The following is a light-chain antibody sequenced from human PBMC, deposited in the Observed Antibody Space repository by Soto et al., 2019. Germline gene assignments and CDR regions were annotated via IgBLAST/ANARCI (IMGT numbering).Light chain of an antibody. CDR1: QTISAGH. J-gene: IGKJ1*01. CDR3: QQYHNSPRT. V-gene: IGKV3-20*01. Sequence: EIVLTQSPGTLSLSPGERATLSCRASQTISAGHLAWYQQKPGQAPRLLIYGASNRAAGIPDRFSGSASGTDFTLTISRLEPEDFAVYYCQQYHNSPRTFGQGTKV. CDR2: GAS.